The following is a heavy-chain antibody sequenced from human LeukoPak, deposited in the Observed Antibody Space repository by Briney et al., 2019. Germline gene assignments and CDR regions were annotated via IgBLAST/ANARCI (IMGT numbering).Heavy chain of an antibody. V-gene: IGHV4-4*07. CDR2: IYTSGST. Sequence: SETLSLTCTVSGGSISSYYWSWIRQPAGKGLEWIGRIYTSGSTNYNPPLKSRVTMSVDTSKNQFSLKLSSVTAADTAVYYCARGDVVVRYFDYWGQGTLVTVSS. D-gene: IGHD2-21*01. CDR3: ARGDVVVRYFDY. CDR1: GGSISSYY. J-gene: IGHJ4*02.